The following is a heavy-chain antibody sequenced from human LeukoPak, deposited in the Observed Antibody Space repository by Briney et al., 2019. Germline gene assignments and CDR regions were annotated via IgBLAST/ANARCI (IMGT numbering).Heavy chain of an antibody. CDR3: ARAPWYYYYMDV. V-gene: IGHV4-59*01. CDR1: GGSISTYY. CDR2: IFHSGST. Sequence: SETLSLTCTVSGGSISTYYWSWIRQPPGKRLEWIGYIFHSGSTNYNPSLRGRVTISVDTSKNQFSLKLSSVTAADTAVYYCARAPWYYYYMDVWGKGTTVTISS. J-gene: IGHJ6*03.